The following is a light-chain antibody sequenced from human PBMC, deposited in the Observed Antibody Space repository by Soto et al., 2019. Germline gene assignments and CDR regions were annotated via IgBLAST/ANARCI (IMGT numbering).Light chain of an antibody. CDR2: HAS. J-gene: IGKJ2*01. CDR3: QQYASARRT. Sequence: ENVLTQSPGTLSLSPGERATLSCRASQSVSRNFLAWYPQKPGQAPRLLIYHASNTATGIPDRFSGSGSGTDFTLTISRLEPEDFAMYYCQQYASARRTFGQGTNLEIK. CDR1: QSVSRNF. V-gene: IGKV3-20*01.